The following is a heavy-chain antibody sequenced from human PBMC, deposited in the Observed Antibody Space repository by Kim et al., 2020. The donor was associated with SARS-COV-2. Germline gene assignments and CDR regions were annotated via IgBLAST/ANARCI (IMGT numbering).Heavy chain of an antibody. D-gene: IGHD3-10*01. CDR1: GFTFSSYG. V-gene: IGHV3-33*01. J-gene: IGHJ4*02. Sequence: GGSLRLSCAASGFTFSSYGMHWVRQAPGKGLEWVAVIWYDGSNKYYADSVKGRFTISRDNSKNTLYLQMNSLRAEDTAVYYCARVIQWFGELLPVGYFDYWGQGTLVTVSS. CDR2: IWYDGSNK. CDR3: ARVIQWFGELLPVGYFDY.